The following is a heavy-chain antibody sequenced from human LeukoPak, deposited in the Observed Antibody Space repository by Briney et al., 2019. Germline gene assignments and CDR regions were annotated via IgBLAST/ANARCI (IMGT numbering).Heavy chain of an antibody. Sequence: GGSLRLSCAASGFTFSDYYMTWIRQAPGKGLEWVSHADSVKGRFTISRGNAKNSLYLQMNSLRAEDTAVYYCARAAAGNVALSWFDPWGQGTLVTVSS. CDR1: GFTFSDYY. J-gene: IGHJ5*02. V-gene: IGHV3-11*01. D-gene: IGHD6-13*01. CDR3: ARAAAGNVALSWFDP.